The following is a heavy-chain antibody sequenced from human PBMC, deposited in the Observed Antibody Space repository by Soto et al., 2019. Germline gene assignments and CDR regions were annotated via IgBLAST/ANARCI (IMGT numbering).Heavy chain of an antibody. D-gene: IGHD3-16*02. J-gene: IGHJ4*01. CDR1: GASISSAAYY. V-gene: IGHV4-31*03. CDR3: ARGPTPSSSSYRFSYFDS. Sequence: PSETLSLTCTVSGASISSAAYYWSWIRQRPGEGLEWIGFISYSGYTFQNPSLKSRLLLSVATSKNQFSLELSFVTAADTAVYYCARGPTPSSSSYRFSYFDSWGPGSLVTVS. CDR2: ISYSGYT.